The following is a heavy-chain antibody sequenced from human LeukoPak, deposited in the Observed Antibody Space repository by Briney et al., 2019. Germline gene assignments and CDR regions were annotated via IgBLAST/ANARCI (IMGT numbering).Heavy chain of an antibody. V-gene: IGHV3-7*01. CDR1: GFTFGDYA. CDR3: ARDSSTSCYDY. D-gene: IGHD2-2*01. Sequence: GGSLRLSCTASGFTFGDYAMSWVRRAPGKGLEWVANIKQDGSEKFYVDSVKGRFTISRDNAKNSLYLQMNSLRAEDTAVYYCARDSSTSCYDYWGQGTLVTVSS. J-gene: IGHJ4*02. CDR2: IKQDGSEK.